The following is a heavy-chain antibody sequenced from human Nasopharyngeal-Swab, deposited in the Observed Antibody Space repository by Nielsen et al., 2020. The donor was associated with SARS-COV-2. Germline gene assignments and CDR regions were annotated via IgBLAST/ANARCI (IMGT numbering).Heavy chain of an antibody. Sequence: ASVKVSCKTSGYIFFTYAIHWVRQAPGQRLACLGWINNRNAQTESSQKFQGRVTITRDTSASTVYMELSSLRSEDTAVYYCARDSGRDWCGQDHWGQGTLVTVSS. D-gene: IGHD3/OR15-3a*01. CDR2: INNRNAQT. J-gene: IGHJ4*02. CDR1: GYIFFTYA. CDR3: ARDSGRDWCGQDH. V-gene: IGHV1-3*04.